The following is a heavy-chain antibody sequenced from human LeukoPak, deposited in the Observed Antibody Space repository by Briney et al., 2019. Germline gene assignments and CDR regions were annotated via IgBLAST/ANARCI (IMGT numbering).Heavy chain of an antibody. J-gene: IGHJ4*02. CDR3: TTVPYYYGSGSFDY. Sequence: GGSLRLSCAASGFTFSNAWMSWVRQAPGKGLEWVGRIKSKTDGGTTDYAAPVKGRFTISRDDSKNTLYLQMNSLKTEDTAVYYCTTVPYYYGSGSFDYWGQGTLVTVSS. D-gene: IGHD3-10*01. V-gene: IGHV3-15*01. CDR2: IKSKTDGGTT. CDR1: GFTFSNAW.